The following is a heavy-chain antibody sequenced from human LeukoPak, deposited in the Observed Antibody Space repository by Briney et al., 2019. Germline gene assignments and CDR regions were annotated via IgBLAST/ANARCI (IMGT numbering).Heavy chain of an antibody. CDR3: ARVRSGYLDY. CDR1: GGSISSGDYY. Sequence: MTSETLSLTCTVSGGSISSGDYYWSWIRQPPGKGLEWIGYIYYSGSTYYNPSLKSRVTISVDTSKNQFSLKLSSVTAADTAVYYCARVRSGYLDYWGQGTLVTVSS. J-gene: IGHJ4*02. D-gene: IGHD1-26*01. V-gene: IGHV4-30-4*01. CDR2: IYYSGST.